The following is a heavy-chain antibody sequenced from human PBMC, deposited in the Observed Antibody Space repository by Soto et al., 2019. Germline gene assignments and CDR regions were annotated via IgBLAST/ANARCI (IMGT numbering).Heavy chain of an antibody. J-gene: IGHJ4*02. D-gene: IGHD3-16*02. CDR1: GFTFSSYA. Sequence: EVQLLESGGGLVQPGGSLRLSCAASGFTFSSYAMSWVRQAPGKGLEWVSAISGSGGSTYYADSVKGRFTISRDHSKNTLYLQMNSLRAEDTAVYYCAKITYDYIWGSYRYPYDYWGQGTLVTVSS. CDR2: ISGSGGST. CDR3: AKITYDYIWGSYRYPYDY. V-gene: IGHV3-23*01.